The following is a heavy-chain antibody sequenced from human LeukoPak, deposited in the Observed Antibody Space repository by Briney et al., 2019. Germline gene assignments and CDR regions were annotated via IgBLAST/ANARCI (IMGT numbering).Heavy chain of an antibody. V-gene: IGHV3-66*04. Sequence: GGSLRLSCAASGFTVSSNYMSWVRQAPGKGLEWVSVFYSGGSTYYADSVKGRFTLSRDNSQNTLYLQMNSLRAEDTAVYYCARPRSLALDAFDIWGQGTMVTVSS. CDR1: GFTVSSNY. D-gene: IGHD3-10*01. CDR3: ARPRSLALDAFDI. J-gene: IGHJ3*02. CDR2: FYSGGST.